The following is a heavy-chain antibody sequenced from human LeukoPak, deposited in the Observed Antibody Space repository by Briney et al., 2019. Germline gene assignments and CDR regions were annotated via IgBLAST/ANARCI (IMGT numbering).Heavy chain of an antibody. CDR3: ARDNMVRGVIDY. D-gene: IGHD3-10*01. CDR1: GFTFSSYS. V-gene: IGHV3-21*01. CDR2: ISISSSYI. Sequence: TGGSLRLSCAASGFTFSSYSMNWVRQAPGKGLEWVSSISISSSYIYYANSVKGRFPISRDDANNNLYLQMHSLRADDTAVYSCARDNMVRGVIDYWGQGTLVTVSS. J-gene: IGHJ4*02.